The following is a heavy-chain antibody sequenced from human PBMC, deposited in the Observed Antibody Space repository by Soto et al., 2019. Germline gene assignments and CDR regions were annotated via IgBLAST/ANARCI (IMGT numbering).Heavy chain of an antibody. CDR3: TTDPNITMVRGVPSHLWYYYYYMDV. CDR2: IKSKTDGGTT. D-gene: IGHD3-10*01. CDR1: GFTFSNAW. J-gene: IGHJ6*03. V-gene: IGHV3-15*01. Sequence: GGSLRLSCAASGFTFSNAWMSWVRQAPGKGLEWVGRIKSKTDGGTTDYAAPVKGRFTISRDDSKNTLYLQMNSLKTEDTAVYYCTTDPNITMVRGVPSHLWYYYYYMDVWGKGTTVTVSS.